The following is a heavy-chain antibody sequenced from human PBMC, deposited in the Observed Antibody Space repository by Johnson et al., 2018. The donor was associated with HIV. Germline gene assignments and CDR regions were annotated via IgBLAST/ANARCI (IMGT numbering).Heavy chain of an antibody. CDR2: ITQDGSEK. CDR1: GFTFSSYW. V-gene: IGHV3-7*05. D-gene: IGHD3-3*01. J-gene: IGHJ3*02. Sequence: MQLVESGGGLVQPGGSLRLSCAASGFTFSSYWMSWVRQAPGKGLEWVANITQDGSEKYYVDSVKGRFTISRDNAKNSLYLQMNSLRAEDTAVYYCARAAYYDFWSGYFDAFDIWGQGTMVTVSS. CDR3: ARAAYYDFWSGYFDAFDI.